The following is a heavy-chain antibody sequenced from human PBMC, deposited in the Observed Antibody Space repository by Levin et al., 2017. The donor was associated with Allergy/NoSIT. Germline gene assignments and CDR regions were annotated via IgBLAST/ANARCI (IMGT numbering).Heavy chain of an antibody. V-gene: IGHV3-30-3*01. CDR1: GFTFSSYA. Sequence: GESLKISCAASGFTFSSYAMHWVRQAPGKGLEWVAVISYDGSNKYYADSVKGRFTISRDNSKNTLYLQMNSLRAEDTAVYYCARGIITGRVRGPLLNGMDVWGQGTTVTVSS. CDR3: ARGIITGRVRGPLLNGMDV. D-gene: IGHD1-14*01. J-gene: IGHJ6*02. CDR2: ISYDGSNK.